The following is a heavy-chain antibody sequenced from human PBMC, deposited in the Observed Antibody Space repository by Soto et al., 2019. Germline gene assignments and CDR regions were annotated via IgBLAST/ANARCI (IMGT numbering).Heavy chain of an antibody. CDR2: IDPRDSET. CDR1: GYSFTNYW. CDR3: ATASTNYYYYYGMDA. J-gene: IGHJ6*02. V-gene: IGHV5-51*03. Sequence: EVQLVQSGAEVKKAGESLKLSCRTSGYSFTNYWIGWVRQMPGKGLEWMGIIDPRDSETRYSPSFQGQVTISVDKFSSTTFLQWSSLKASDTAMYYCATASTNYYYYYGMDAWGQGTTVSVSS.